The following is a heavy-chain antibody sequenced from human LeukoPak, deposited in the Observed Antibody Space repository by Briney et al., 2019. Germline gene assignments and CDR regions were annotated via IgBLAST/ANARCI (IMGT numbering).Heavy chain of an antibody. CDR2: ISAYNGNT. J-gene: IGHJ5*02. D-gene: IGHD3-22*01. Sequence: AASVKVSCKASGYTFTSYGISWVRQAPGQGLEWMGWISAYNGNTNYAQKLQGRVTMTTDTSTSTAYMELGSLRSDDTAVYYCARDLPEWYDSSGSAFDPWGQGTLVTVSS. CDR3: ARDLPEWYDSSGSAFDP. V-gene: IGHV1-18*01. CDR1: GYTFTSYG.